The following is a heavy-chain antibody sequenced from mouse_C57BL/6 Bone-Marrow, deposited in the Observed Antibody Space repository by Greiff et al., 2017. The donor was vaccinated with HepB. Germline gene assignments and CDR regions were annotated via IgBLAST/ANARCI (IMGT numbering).Heavy chain of an antibody. CDR2: IYPGDGDT. CDR1: GYAFSSSW. D-gene: IGHD1-1*01. V-gene: IGHV1-82*01. J-gene: IGHJ1*03. Sequence: QVQLQQSGPELVKPGASVKISCKASGYAFSSSWMNWVKQRPGKGLEWIGRIYPGDGDTNYNGKFKGKATLTADKSSSTAYMHLSSLTSEDSAVYFCARSPPYYYGSSYWYFDVWGTGTTVTVSS. CDR3: ARSPPYYYGSSYWYFDV.